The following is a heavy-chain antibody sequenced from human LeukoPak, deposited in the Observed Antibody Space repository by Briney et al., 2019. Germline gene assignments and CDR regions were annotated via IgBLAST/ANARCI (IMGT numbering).Heavy chain of an antibody. D-gene: IGHD1-26*01. J-gene: IGHJ4*02. CDR1: GGSISSGDYY. CDR2: IYYSGST. V-gene: IGHV4-30-4*01. Sequence: SETLSLTCTVSGGSISSGDYYWRWIRQPPGKGLEWIGYIYYSGSTYYNPSLKSRVTISVDTSKNQFSLKLSSATAADTAVYYCAREDSGSLTRGFDYWGQGTLVTVSS. CDR3: AREDSGSLTRGFDY.